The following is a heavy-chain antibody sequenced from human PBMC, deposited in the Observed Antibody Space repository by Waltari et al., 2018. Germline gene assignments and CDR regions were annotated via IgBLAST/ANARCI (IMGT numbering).Heavy chain of an antibody. D-gene: IGHD6-13*01. CDR2: IRSKAYGGTT. V-gene: IGHV3-49*03. CDR3: TRLLRPGIAAAVGY. CDR1: GFTFGDYA. Sequence: EVQLVESGGGLVQPGRSLRLSCTASGFTFGDYAMSWFRQAPGKGLEWVGFIRSKAYGGTTEYAASVKGRFTISRDDSKSIAYLQMNSLKTEDTAVYYCTRLLRPGIAAAVGYWGQGTLVTVSS. J-gene: IGHJ4*02.